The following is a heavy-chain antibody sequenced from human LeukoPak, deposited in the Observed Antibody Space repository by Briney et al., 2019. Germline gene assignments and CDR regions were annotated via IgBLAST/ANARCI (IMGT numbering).Heavy chain of an antibody. D-gene: IGHD3-9*01. V-gene: IGHV4-34*01. CDR2: INHSGST. CDR1: GGSFSGYY. CDR3: ARRLYYDILTGYYTPFDY. Sequence: ETLSLTCTVYGGSFSGYYWSWIRQPPGKGLEWIGEINHSGSTDYNPSLKSRVTISVDTSKNQFSLNLSSVTAADTAVYYCARRLYYDILTGYYTPFDYWGQGTLVTVSS. J-gene: IGHJ4*02.